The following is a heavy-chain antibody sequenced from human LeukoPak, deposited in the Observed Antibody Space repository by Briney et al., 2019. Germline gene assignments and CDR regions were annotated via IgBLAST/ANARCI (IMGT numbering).Heavy chain of an antibody. CDR3: ARFDSGFDADAFDI. Sequence: GGSLRLSCAASGFTFSDYYMSWIRQAPGKALEWISYISSSGSTIYYADSVKGRFTISRDNAKNSLYVEMNSLRVEDTAVYYCARFDSGFDADAFDIWGQGTMVTVSS. CDR2: ISSSGSTI. J-gene: IGHJ3*02. CDR1: GFTFSDYY. D-gene: IGHD5-12*01. V-gene: IGHV3-11*04.